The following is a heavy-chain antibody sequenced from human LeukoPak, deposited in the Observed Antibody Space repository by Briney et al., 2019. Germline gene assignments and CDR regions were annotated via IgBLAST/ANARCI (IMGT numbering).Heavy chain of an antibody. CDR2: INPKSGGT. CDR1: AYTFTGYF. CDR3: ARDSSMIRFGAVF. D-gene: IGHD3-16*01. V-gene: IGHV1-2*02. J-gene: IGHJ4*02. Sequence: GASVKVSCKASAYTFTGYFMHWVRQAPGQGLEWMGWINPKSGGTKYARKFQGRVTMTRDTSTSTAYMEMSRLRSDDTAVYYCARDSSMIRFGAVFWGQGTVVTVSS.